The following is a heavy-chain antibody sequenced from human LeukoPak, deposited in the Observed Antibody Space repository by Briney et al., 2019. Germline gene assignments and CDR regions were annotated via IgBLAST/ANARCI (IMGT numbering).Heavy chain of an antibody. D-gene: IGHD3-9*01. J-gene: IGHJ6*03. CDR3: ARERGHYDILTGYYYYYYMDV. Sequence: SETLSLTCAVSGGSISSSNWWSWIRPPPGKGLEWIGYIYYSGSTNYNPSLKSRVTISVDTSKNQFSLKLSSVTAADTAVYYCARERGHYDILTGYYYYYYMDVWGKGTTVTVSS. CDR1: GGSISSSNW. V-gene: IGHV4-61*01. CDR2: IYYSGST.